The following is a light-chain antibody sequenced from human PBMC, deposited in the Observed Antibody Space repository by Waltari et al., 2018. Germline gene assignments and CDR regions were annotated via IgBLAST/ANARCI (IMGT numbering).Light chain of an antibody. CDR3: QSYDSGLSGWV. V-gene: IGLV1-40*01. Sequence: QSVLTQPPSVSGAPGQRVTISCTESSSNIGSHYDVHRYRQLPGTAPKLPIYGNNNRPSGVPDRFSGSRSGTSASLAITGLQAEDEADYYCQSYDSGLSGWVFGGGTKLTVL. J-gene: IGLJ3*02. CDR1: SSNIGSHYD. CDR2: GNN.